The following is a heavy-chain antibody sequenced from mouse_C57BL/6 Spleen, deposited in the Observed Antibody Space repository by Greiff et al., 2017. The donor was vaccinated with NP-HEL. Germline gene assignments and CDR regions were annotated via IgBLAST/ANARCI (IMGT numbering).Heavy chain of an antibody. J-gene: IGHJ2*01. CDR1: GYAFSSSW. CDR3: ESPYCYGSLDY. V-gene: IGHV1-82*01. Sequence: VQRVESGPELVKPGASVKISCKASGYAFSSSWMNWVKQRPGKGLEWIGRFYPGDGDTNYNGKFKGKATLTADKSSSTAYMQLSSLTSEDSAVYFCESPYCYGSLDYWGQGTTLTVSS. CDR2: FYPGDGDT. D-gene: IGHD1-1*01.